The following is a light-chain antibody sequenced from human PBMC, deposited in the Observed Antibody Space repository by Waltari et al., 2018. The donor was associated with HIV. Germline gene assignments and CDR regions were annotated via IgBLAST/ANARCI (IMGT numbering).Light chain of an antibody. CDR1: QSLPYSDGNTH. J-gene: IGKJ1*01. CDR2: KVS. Sequence: EVVLTQSPLALPVTLGQPASISCRSSQSLPYSDGNTHLNWFQQRPGQSPRRLIYKVSNRDSGVPDRFSGSGSGTDFTLKISRVEAEDVGFYYCMQGTHWPPSWTFGQGTKVEIK. CDR3: MQGTHWPPSWT. V-gene: IGKV2-30*01.